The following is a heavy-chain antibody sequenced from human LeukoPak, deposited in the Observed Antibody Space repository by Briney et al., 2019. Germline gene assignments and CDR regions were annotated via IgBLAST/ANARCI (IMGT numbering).Heavy chain of an antibody. CDR1: GDSISSYY. D-gene: IGHD2-15*01. J-gene: IGHJ5*02. Sequence: SETLSLTCTVSGDSISSYYWSWIRQPAGKGLEWIGRIYTSGSTNYNPSLKSRVTMPVDTSKNQFSLKLSSVTAADTAVYYCARDCSGGSCYLGYNWFDPWGQGTLVTVSS. CDR2: IYTSGST. CDR3: ARDCSGGSCYLGYNWFDP. V-gene: IGHV4-4*07.